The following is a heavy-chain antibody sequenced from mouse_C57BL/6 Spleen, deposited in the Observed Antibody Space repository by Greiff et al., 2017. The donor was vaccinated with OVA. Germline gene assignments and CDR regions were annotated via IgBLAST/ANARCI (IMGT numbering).Heavy chain of an antibody. J-gene: IGHJ3*01. CDR1: GYTFTSYW. V-gene: IGHV1-59*01. CDR2: MDPFDSYT. CDR3: ASECVRWG. Sequence: QVQLQQPGAELVRPGTSVQLSCKASGYTFTSYWMPWVKQRPGQGLEWIGVMDPFDSYTNYNQKFKGKATLTVDTSSGTAYMQISSRRSEDSAVYDYASECVRWGWGQGTLITVSA. D-gene: IGHD1-1*01.